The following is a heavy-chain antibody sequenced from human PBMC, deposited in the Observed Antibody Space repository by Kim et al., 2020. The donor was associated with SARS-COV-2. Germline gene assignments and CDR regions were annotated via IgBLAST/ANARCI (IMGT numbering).Heavy chain of an antibody. CDR1: GFTFEDFS. V-gene: IGHV3-43*01. CDR3: AKQMWEYMDV. CDR2: VTWNGVTT. Sequence: GGSLRLSCAASGFTFEDFSMHWVRQAPGKGLEWVSLVTWNGVTTYYADSVKGRFTVSRDNSKDSLYLQMNSLRPEDTALYYCAKQMWEYMDVWGKGTAVIVSS. J-gene: IGHJ6*03. D-gene: IGHD1-26*01.